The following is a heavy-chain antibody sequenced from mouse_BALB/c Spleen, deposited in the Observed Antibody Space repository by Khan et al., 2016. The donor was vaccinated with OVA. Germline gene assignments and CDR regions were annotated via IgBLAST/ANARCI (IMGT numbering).Heavy chain of an antibody. CDR2: ISSGGDYT. V-gene: IGHV5-6*01. Sequence: EVELVESGGDLVKPGGSLKLSCAASGFTFSSYSMSWVRQTPDKRLEWVASISSGGDYTYYPDSVKGRFTISRDHAKNTMYLPMSALKSEDTAMYYCADQLNGSFAYWGQGTLVTVSA. CDR1: GFTFSSYS. CDR3: ADQLNGSFAY. J-gene: IGHJ3*01.